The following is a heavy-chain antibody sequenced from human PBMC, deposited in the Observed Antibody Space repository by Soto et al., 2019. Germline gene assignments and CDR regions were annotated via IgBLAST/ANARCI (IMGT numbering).Heavy chain of an antibody. CDR3: ARGGVYCSGGSCPHNWFDP. CDR1: GYTFMSYG. D-gene: IGHD2-15*01. V-gene: IGHV1-18*01. J-gene: IGHJ5*02. Sequence: QVQLVQSGAEVKKPGASVKVSCKASGYTFMSYGISWVRQAPGKGLEWMGWISAYNGNTHYAQKXXGRVTMTTDTXXSXAXXELRSLRSDDTAVYYCARGGVYCSGGSCPHNWFDPWGQGTLVTVSS. CDR2: ISAYNGNT.